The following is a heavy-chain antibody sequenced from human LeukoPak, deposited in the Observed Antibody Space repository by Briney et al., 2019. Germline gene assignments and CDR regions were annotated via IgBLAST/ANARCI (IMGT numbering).Heavy chain of an antibody. V-gene: IGHV1-3*01. D-gene: IGHD6-13*01. J-gene: IGHJ6*02. CDR2: INAGNGNT. CDR3: ARDPSAAGTGYYGMDV. Sequence: ASVKVSCKASGYTFTSYAMHWVRQAPGQRLEWMGWINAGNGNTKCSQKFQGRVTITRDTSASTAYMELSSLRSEDTAVYYCARDPSAAGTGYYGMDVWGQGTTVTVSS. CDR1: GYTFTSYA.